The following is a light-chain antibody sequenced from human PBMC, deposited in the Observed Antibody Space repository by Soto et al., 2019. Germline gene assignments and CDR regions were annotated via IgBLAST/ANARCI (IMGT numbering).Light chain of an antibody. J-gene: IGKJ1*01. CDR3: QQYKTFWT. CDR1: QSVTSRY. V-gene: IGKV3-20*01. CDR2: GAS. Sequence: IVLTQSPGTLTLSPGERATLSCRASQSVTSRYLAWYQQKPGQAPRLLIFGASIRDTGIPDRFSGSGSGTEFTLTISSLQPDDVATYYCQQYKTFWTFGQGTKVDIK.